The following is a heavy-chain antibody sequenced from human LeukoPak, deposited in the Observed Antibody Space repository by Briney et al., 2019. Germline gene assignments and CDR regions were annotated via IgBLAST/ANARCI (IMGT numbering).Heavy chain of an antibody. CDR2: INPNSGGT. Sequence: GASVKLSCKSSGSTFTGYYMHWARQAPGQGLEWMGWINPNSGGTNYAQKFQGRVTMTRDTSISTAYMELSRLRSDDTAVYYCARARADFWSGFLWGQGTLVTVSS. D-gene: IGHD3-3*01. J-gene: IGHJ1*01. V-gene: IGHV1-2*02. CDR3: ARARADFWSGFL. CDR1: GSTFTGYY.